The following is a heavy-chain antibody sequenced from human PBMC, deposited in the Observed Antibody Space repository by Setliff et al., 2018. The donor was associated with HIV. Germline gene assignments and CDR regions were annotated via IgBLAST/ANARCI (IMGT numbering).Heavy chain of an antibody. CDR3: AKDFYSDNSGSPGPYYMDV. V-gene: IGHV3-23*01. J-gene: IGHJ6*03. CDR2: ISGSAAST. Sequence: HPGGSLRLSCAASGFTFSTYAMSWVRQAPGKGLEWVPSISGSAASTYYADSVKGRFTISRDNSKYTLFLQMNSLRAEDTAVYYCAKDFYSDNSGSPGPYYMDVWGKGTTVTVSS. CDR1: GFTFSTYA. D-gene: IGHD3-22*01.